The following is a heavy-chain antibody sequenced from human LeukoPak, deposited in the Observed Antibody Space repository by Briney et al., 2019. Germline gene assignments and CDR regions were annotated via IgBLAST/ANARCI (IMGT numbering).Heavy chain of an antibody. D-gene: IGHD3-10*01. CDR3: ARDDGAGGPFDY. CDR2: ISSGSSTI. CDR1: GFTFSGYS. V-gene: IGHV3-48*02. J-gene: IGHJ4*02. Sequence: GWSLRLSCAASGFTFSGYSMNWFRQAPGKGLEWVSYISSGSSTIYYADSVKCRFTISRDNAKNSVYLQMNSLREEDTAVYYCARDDGAGGPFDYWGQGTLVTVSS.